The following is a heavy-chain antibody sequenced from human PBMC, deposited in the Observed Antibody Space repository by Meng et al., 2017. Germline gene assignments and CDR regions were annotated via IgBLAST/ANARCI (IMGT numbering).Heavy chain of an antibody. V-gene: IGHV1-18*01. D-gene: IGHD3-10*01. J-gene: IGHJ3*02. Sequence: ASVKVSCKASGYTFTSYGISWVRQAPGQGLEWMGWISAYNGNTSYAQKLQGRVTMTTDTSTSTAYMELSSLRSEDTAVYYCARDFARGGDDAFDIWGQGTMVTVSS. CDR1: GYTFTSYG. CDR2: ISAYNGNT. CDR3: ARDFARGGDDAFDI.